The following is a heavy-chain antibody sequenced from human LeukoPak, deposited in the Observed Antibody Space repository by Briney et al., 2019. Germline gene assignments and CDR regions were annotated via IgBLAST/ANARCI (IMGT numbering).Heavy chain of an antibody. Sequence: ASVKVSCKASGYTFTSYDINWVRQATEQGLEWMGWMNPNSGNTGYAQKFQGRVTMTRNTSISTAYMELSSLRSEDTAVYYCARAGRSMKRIGYCSSTSCYVLDYWGQGTLVTVSS. CDR2: MNPNSGNT. CDR1: GYTFTSYD. V-gene: IGHV1-8*01. CDR3: ARAGRSMKRIGYCSSTSCYVLDY. D-gene: IGHD2-2*01. J-gene: IGHJ4*02.